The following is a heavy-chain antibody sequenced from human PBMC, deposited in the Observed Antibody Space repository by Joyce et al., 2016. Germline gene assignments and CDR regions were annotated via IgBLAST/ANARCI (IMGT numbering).Heavy chain of an antibody. Sequence: QVQLVESGGGVVQPGRSLRLSCAASGFNFGQYARHWVRQAPGKGLEWVACSWSDGRHKYYAESGKGRFAISRDNSNNVVFLQMGRLRAEDTAVYYCARLYDSSGLDYWGQGTLVAVSS. CDR2: SWSDGRHK. V-gene: IGHV3-33*01. D-gene: IGHD3-22*01. CDR1: GFNFGQYA. CDR3: ARLYDSSGLDY. J-gene: IGHJ4*02.